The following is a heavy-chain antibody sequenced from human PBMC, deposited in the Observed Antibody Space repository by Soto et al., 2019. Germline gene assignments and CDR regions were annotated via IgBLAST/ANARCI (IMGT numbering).Heavy chain of an antibody. CDR2: INAGNGNT. V-gene: IGHV1-3*01. CDR3: ARAVAVAADFDY. D-gene: IGHD6-19*01. J-gene: IGHJ4*02. Sequence: ASVKVSCKASGYTFTGYAMHWVRQAPGQRLEWMGWINAGNGNTKYAQKFQGRVTITRDTSASTAYMELSSLRSEDTAVYYCARAVAVAADFDYWGQGTLVTVSS. CDR1: GYTFTGYA.